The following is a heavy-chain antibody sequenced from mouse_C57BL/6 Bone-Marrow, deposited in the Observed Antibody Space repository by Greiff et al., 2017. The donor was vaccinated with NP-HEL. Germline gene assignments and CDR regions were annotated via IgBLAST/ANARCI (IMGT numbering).Heavy chain of an antibody. CDR2: IYPGDGDT. CDR1: GYAFSSSW. D-gene: IGHD1-1*01. J-gene: IGHJ3*01. V-gene: IGHV1-82*01. CDR3: ARWRSYAWFAY. Sequence: QVQLQQSGPELVKPGASVKISCKASGYAFSSSWMNWVKQRPGKGLEWIGRIYPGDGDTNYNGKFKGKATLTADKSSSTAYMQLSSLTSEDSAVYFCARWRSYAWFAYWGQGTLVTVSA.